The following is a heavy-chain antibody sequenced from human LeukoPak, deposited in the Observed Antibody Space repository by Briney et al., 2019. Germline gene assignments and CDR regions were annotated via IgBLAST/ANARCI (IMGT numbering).Heavy chain of an antibody. CDR2: IKSKTDGGTT. Sequence: GGSLRLSCAASGFTFSNAWMSWVRQAPGKGLEWVGRIKSKTDGGTTDYAAPVKGRFTISRDDSKNTLYLQMNSLKTEDTAVYYCAREISGPLAAAGGYYYYYMDVWGKGTTVTISS. J-gene: IGHJ6*03. CDR3: AREISGPLAAAGGYYYYYMDV. V-gene: IGHV3-15*01. D-gene: IGHD6-13*01. CDR1: GFTFSNAW.